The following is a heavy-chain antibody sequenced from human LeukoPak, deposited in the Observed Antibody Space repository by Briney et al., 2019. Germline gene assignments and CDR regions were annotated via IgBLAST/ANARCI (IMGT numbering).Heavy chain of an antibody. D-gene: IGHD6-13*01. CDR2: INSDRSST. CDR1: GFTFSRYY. CDR3: TRVFVGDEYSSSGY. J-gene: IGHJ4*02. Sequence: GGSLRLSCAASGFTFSRYYMHWVRQAPGKGLVWVSRINSDRSSTTYADSVKGRFTISRDNAKNTLYLQMNSLKVEDTAVYYCTRVFVGDEYSSSGYWGQGTLVTVSS. V-gene: IGHV3-74*01.